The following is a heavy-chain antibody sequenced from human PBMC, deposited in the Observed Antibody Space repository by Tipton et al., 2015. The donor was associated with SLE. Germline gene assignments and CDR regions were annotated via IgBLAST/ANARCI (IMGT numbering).Heavy chain of an antibody. CDR2: INHSGGT. J-gene: IGHJ2*01. Sequence: TLSLTCTVSGYSITSGYYWGWIRQTPGKGLEWIAEINHSGGTNYNPSLKSRVTISVDTSKNQFSLKVSSVTAADTAVYYCARVVQGIEGYFDLWGRGTLVTVSS. V-gene: IGHV4-38-2*02. D-gene: IGHD6-13*01. CDR3: ARVVQGIEGYFDL. CDR1: GYSITSGYY.